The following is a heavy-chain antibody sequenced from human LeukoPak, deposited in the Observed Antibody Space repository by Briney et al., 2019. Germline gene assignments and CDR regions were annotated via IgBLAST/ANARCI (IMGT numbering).Heavy chain of an antibody. Sequence: GGSLRLSCAASGFTFSSYGMHWVRQAPGKGLEWGAVIWYDGSNKYYADSVKGRFAISRDNSKNTLYLQMTSLRAEDTAVYYCAIAYYDIFSFDYWGQGTLVTVSS. CDR2: IWYDGSNK. V-gene: IGHV3-33*01. D-gene: IGHD3-9*01. CDR3: AIAYYDIFSFDY. CDR1: GFTFSSYG. J-gene: IGHJ4*02.